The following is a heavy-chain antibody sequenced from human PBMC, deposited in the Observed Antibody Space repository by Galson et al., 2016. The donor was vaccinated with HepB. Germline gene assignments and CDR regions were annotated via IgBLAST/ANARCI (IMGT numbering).Heavy chain of an antibody. D-gene: IGHD4-17*01. CDR1: GFTFHDHA. J-gene: IGHJ4*02. CDR3: AKDGGEVWTTAKPDY. Sequence: SLRLSCAASGFTFHDHAMHWVRQTPGKGLEWVSGIRWNSRNIGYADSVKGRFTISRDNAKNSVFLQMNSLRPEDTALYYCAKDGGEVWTTAKPDYWGQGTLVTVSS. V-gene: IGHV3-9*01. CDR2: IRWNSRNI.